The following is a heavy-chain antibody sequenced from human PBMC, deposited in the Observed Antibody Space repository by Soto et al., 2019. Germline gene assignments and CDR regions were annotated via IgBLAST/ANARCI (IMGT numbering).Heavy chain of an antibody. V-gene: IGHV3-48*02. CDR3: ARGSYSSSWYQGGAFDI. D-gene: IGHD6-13*01. Sequence: EVQLVESGGGLVQPGGSLRLSCAASGFTFSSYSMHWVRQAPGKGLEWVSYISSSSSTIYYADSVKGRFTISRDNAKNSLYLQMNSLRDEDTAVYYCARGSYSSSWYQGGAFDIWGQGTMVTVSS. CDR2: ISSSSSTI. CDR1: GFTFSSYS. J-gene: IGHJ3*02.